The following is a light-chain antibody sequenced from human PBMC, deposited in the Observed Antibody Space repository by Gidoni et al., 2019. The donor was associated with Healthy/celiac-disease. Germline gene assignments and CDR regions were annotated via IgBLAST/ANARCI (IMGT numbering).Light chain of an antibody. J-gene: IGKJ3*01. CDR3: QQYDNLFT. Sequence: DIQMTQSPSSLSASVGDRVTITFQASQDISNYLNWYQQKPGKAPKLLIYDASNLETGVPSRFSGSGSGTDFTFTISSLQPEDIATYYCQQYDNLFTFXPXTKVDIK. CDR1: QDISNY. V-gene: IGKV1-33*01. CDR2: DAS.